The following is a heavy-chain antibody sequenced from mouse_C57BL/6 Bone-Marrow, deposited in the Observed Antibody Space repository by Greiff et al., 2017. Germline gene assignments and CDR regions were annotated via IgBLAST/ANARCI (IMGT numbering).Heavy chain of an antibody. CDR2: ISNGGGST. D-gene: IGHD1-1*02. CDR3: ARQNTIGYYAMDY. J-gene: IGHJ4*01. CDR1: GFTFSDYY. V-gene: IGHV5-12*01. Sequence: EVQLVESGGGLVQPGGSLKLSCAASGFTFSDYYMYWVRQTPEKRLEWVAYISNGGGSTYYPDTVKGRFTISRDNAKNTLYLQMSRLKSEDTAMYYCARQNTIGYYAMDYWGQGTSVTVSS.